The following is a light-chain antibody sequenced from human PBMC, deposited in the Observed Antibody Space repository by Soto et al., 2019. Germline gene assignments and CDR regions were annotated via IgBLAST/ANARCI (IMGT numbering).Light chain of an antibody. Sequence: QSALTQPASVSGSPEQSITISCTGPSSDVGTYNLFSWYQQYPGKAPKLIIYEGSERPSGISNRLSRTKSGNKASLTISGLQAEDEADYYCSSYAGRSSFPYVFGTGTAVTVL. V-gene: IGLV2-23*03. CDR3: SSYAGRSSFPYV. CDR1: SSDVGTYNL. CDR2: EGS. J-gene: IGLJ1*01.